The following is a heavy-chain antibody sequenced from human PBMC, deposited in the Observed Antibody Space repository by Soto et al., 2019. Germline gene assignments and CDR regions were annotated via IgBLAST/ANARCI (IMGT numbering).Heavy chain of an antibody. D-gene: IGHD2-15*01. J-gene: IGHJ4*02. CDR2: IDPRSGNT. CDR3: ARELPHTNYFDY. V-gene: IGHV1-46*01. CDR1: VYTFTTYY. Sequence: ASVKVSCKASVYTFTTYYMQWMRQAPGQGPEWLAMIDPRSGNTNYAQNIQDRVTVTRDTSTNTVYLELSSLRSEDTALYYCARELPHTNYFDYWGQGTPVTSPQ.